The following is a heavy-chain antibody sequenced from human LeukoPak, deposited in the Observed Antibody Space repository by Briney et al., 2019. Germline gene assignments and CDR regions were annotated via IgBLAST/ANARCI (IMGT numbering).Heavy chain of an antibody. CDR3: AKASANFNWNDGIDI. J-gene: IGHJ3*02. D-gene: IGHD1-1*01. CDR1: GFTFSSYA. V-gene: IGHV3-23*01. CDR2: ISGSGGST. Sequence: GSLRLSCAASGFTFSSYAMSWVRQAPGKGLEWVSIISGSGGSTYYADSVKGRFTISRDNSKNTVFLQMNGLRVEDTAIYYCAKASANFNWNDGIDIWGQGTMVTVSS.